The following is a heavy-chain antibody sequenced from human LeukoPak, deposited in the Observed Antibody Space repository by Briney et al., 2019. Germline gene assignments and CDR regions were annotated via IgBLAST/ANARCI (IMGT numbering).Heavy chain of an antibody. CDR3: AKDRPLYYYDSSGYPNFDY. J-gene: IGHJ4*02. V-gene: IGHV3-23*01. D-gene: IGHD3-22*01. CDR2: ISGSGGST. Sequence: GGSLRLSCAASGFTVSSNYMSWVRQAPGKGLEWVSAISGSGGSTYYADSVKGRFTISRDNSKNTLYLQMNSLRAEDTAVYYCAKDRPLYYYDSSGYPNFDYWGQGTLVTVSS. CDR1: GFTVSSNY.